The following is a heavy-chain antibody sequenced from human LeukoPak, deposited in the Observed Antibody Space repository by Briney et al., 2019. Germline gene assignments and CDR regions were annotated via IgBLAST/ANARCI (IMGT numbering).Heavy chain of an antibody. CDR3: ATQNYYGSGSSVDY. J-gene: IGHJ4*02. V-gene: IGHV4-34*01. CDR1: GGSFSGYY. D-gene: IGHD3-10*01. Sequence: ASETLSLTCAVYGGSFSGYYWSWIRQPPGKGLEWIGEINHSGSTNYNPSLESRVTISVDTSKNQFSLKLSSVTAADTAVYYCATQNYYGSGSSVDYWGQGTLVTVSS. CDR2: INHSGST.